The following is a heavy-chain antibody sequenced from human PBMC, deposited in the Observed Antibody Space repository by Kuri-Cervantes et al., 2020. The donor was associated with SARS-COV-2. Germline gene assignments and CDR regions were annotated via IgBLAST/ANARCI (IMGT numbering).Heavy chain of an antibody. CDR3: ARGEACSSTSCYYWFDP. CDR2: IFTSVRT. D-gene: IGHD2-2*01. CDR1: GPSSNTYY. Sequence: SETLSLTCTVSGPSSNTYYWGWIRQPPGKGLEWIGNIFTSVRTNLNPSLKSRVTISVDTSKNQFTLKLSSVAAADTAVYYCARGEACSSTSCYYWFDPWGQGTLVTGSS. V-gene: IGHV4-4*08. J-gene: IGHJ5*02.